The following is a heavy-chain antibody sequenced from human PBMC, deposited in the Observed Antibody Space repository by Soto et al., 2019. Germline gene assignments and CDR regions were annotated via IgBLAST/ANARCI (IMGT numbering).Heavy chain of an antibody. CDR3: ARGRGLRFLEWPRYYYYYMDV. CDR2: INHSGST. V-gene: IGHV4-34*01. J-gene: IGHJ6*03. Sequence: QVQLQQWGAGLLKPSETLSLTCAVYGGSFSGYYWSWIRQPPGKGLEWIGEINHSGSTNYNPSLKSRVTISVDTSKNQFSLTLSSVTAADTAVYYCARGRGLRFLEWPRYYYYYMDVCGKGTTVTVSS. D-gene: IGHD3-3*01. CDR1: GGSFSGYY.